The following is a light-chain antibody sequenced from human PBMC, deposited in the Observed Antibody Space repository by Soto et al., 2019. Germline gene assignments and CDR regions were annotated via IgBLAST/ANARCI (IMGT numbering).Light chain of an antibody. CDR3: CSSAGSK. CDR2: EGS. Sequence: QSALTQPASVSGSPGQSITISCTGTSSDVGSYNLVSWYQQHPGKAPKLMIYEGSKRPSGVSNRSSGSKSGNTASLTISGLQAEDEADYYCCSSAGSKIGGGTKLTVL. J-gene: IGLJ2*01. CDR1: SSDVGSYNL. V-gene: IGLV2-23*01.